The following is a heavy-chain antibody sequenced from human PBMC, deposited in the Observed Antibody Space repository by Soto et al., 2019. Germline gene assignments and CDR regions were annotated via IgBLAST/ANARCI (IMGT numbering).Heavy chain of an antibody. Sequence: QVQLQESGPGLVKPSETLSLTCTVSGGSISSYYWSWIRQPPGKGLEWIGYIYYSGSTNYNPSLKSRVTISVDTSKNQFSLKLSSVTAADTAVYYCARGGGDYGFDYWGQGTLVTVSS. J-gene: IGHJ4*02. CDR2: IYYSGST. D-gene: IGHD2-21*02. CDR1: GGSISSYY. CDR3: ARGGGDYGFDY. V-gene: IGHV4-59*01.